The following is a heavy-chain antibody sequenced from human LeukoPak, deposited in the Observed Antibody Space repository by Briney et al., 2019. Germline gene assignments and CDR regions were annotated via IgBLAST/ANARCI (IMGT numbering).Heavy chain of an antibody. D-gene: IGHD3-10*01. V-gene: IGHV1-69*05. CDR1: GGTFSSYA. CDR2: IIPIFGTA. CDR3: ARELITMVRGTNYDFYYMDV. J-gene: IGHJ6*03. Sequence: SVKVSCKASGGTFSSYAISWVRQAPGQGLEWMGRIIPIFGTANYAQKFQGRVTITTDESTSTAYMELSSLRSEDTAVYYCARELITMVRGTNYDFYYMDVWGKGTAVTVSS.